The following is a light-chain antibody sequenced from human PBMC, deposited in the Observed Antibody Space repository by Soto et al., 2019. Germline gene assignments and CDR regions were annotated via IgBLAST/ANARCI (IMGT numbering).Light chain of an antibody. Sequence: QLVLTQSPSASASLGASVKLTCTLSSGHSSYAIAWHQQQSEKGPRYLMKLNSDGSHSKGDGIPDRFSGSSSGAERYLTISSLQSEDEADYYCQTGGTGVVFGGGTQLTVL. CDR2: LNSDGSH. CDR1: SGHSSYA. V-gene: IGLV4-69*01. J-gene: IGLJ2*01. CDR3: QTGGTGVV.